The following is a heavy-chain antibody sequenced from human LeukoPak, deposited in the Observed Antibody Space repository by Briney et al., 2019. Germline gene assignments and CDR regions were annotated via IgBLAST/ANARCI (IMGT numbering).Heavy chain of an antibody. Sequence: GGSLRLSCEDSGFTFRSYEMNWVRQAPGKGLEWIAYLSSSGSAFSYADSVKGRFTIARDNAKNSVYLEMNSLRADDTAVYYCARSARLMKGVVEVTALDDWGQGTLVNVSS. CDR1: GFTFRSYE. CDR3: ARSARLMKGVVEVTALDD. J-gene: IGHJ4*02. V-gene: IGHV3-48*03. D-gene: IGHD3-3*01. CDR2: LSSSGSAF.